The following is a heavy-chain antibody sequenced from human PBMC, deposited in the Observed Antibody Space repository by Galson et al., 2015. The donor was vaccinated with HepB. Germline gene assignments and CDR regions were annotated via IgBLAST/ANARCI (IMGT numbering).Heavy chain of an antibody. CDR2: ISSNGGST. CDR1: GFTFSSYA. CDR3: ALYPGAGSGSTN. Sequence: SLRLSCAASGFTFSSYAMHWVRQAPGKGLEYVSAISSNGGSTYYADSVKGRFTISRDNSKNTLYLQMSSLRAEDTAVYYCALYPGAGSGSTNWGQGTLVTVSS. D-gene: IGHD3-10*01. J-gene: IGHJ4*02. V-gene: IGHV3-64D*06.